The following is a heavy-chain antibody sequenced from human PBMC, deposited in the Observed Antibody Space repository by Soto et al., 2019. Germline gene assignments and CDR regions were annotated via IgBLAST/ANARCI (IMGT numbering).Heavy chain of an antibody. D-gene: IGHD2-15*01. V-gene: IGHV4-59*01. Sequence: SETLSLTCTVSGGSISSDYWSWIRQPPGKGLEWIGYIYYSGSTNYNPSLKSRVTISVDTSKNQFSLKLSSVTAADAAVYYCARGWCSGGSCYSNWFDPWGQGTLVTVS. CDR3: ARGWCSGGSCYSNWFDP. CDR2: IYYSGST. CDR1: GGSISSDY. J-gene: IGHJ5*02.